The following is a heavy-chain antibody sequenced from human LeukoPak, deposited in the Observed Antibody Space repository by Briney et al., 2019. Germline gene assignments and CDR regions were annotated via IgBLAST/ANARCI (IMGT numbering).Heavy chain of an antibody. Sequence: SETLSLTCTVSGGSIRSSYYYWGWIRQPPGKGLEWIGSIYDSGSTYYNPSLKSRVTISVDTSKNQFSLKLSSVTAADTAVYYCARQRGSRYYYDSSGAGGYFDYWGQGTLVTVSS. CDR2: IYDSGST. J-gene: IGHJ4*02. CDR1: GGSIRSSYYY. CDR3: ARQRGSRYYYDSSGAGGYFDY. V-gene: IGHV4-39*07. D-gene: IGHD3-22*01.